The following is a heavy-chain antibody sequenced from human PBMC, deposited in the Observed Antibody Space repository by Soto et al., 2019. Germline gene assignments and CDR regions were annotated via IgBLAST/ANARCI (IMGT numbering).Heavy chain of an antibody. J-gene: IGHJ6*02. CDR2: ISGSGGIT. V-gene: IGHV3-23*01. Sequence: GGSLRLSCAASGFPFSSYAMTWVRQTPGKGLEWVSGISGSGGITYYADSVKGRFTISRDNSNNKLFQQMHSLRDEDTAVYYCAGDRDMTTDYYGMDVWGQGTTVTVSS. CDR1: GFPFSSYA. CDR3: AGDRDMTTDYYGMDV. D-gene: IGHD4-17*01.